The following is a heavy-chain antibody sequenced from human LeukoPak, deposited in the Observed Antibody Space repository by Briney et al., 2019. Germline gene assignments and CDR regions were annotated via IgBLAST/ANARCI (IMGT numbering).Heavy chain of an antibody. CDR3: AREAVRTANFDAFDI. Sequence: SETLSLTCTVSGGSVSSGSYYWSWIRQPPGKGLEWIGYIYYSGSTNYNPSLKSRVTISVDTSKNQFSLKLSSVTAADTAVYYCAREAVRTANFDAFDIGGQGTMVTVSS. D-gene: IGHD2-2*01. CDR1: GGSVSSGSYY. J-gene: IGHJ3*02. CDR2: IYYSGST. V-gene: IGHV4-61*01.